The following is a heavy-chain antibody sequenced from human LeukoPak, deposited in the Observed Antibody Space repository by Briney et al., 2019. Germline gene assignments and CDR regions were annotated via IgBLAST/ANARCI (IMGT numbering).Heavy chain of an antibody. Sequence: PGGSLRLSCEASGFTFSSYWMTWVRQAPGKGLEWLANIKYDGSNKFYAASVKGRFTISRDNARNSLYLQMNSLRVEDTALYYCGTSLDAAINTGDQGVLVTVSS. D-gene: IGHD5-18*01. CDR1: GFTFSSYW. J-gene: IGHJ4*02. CDR2: IKYDGSNK. V-gene: IGHV3-7*01. CDR3: GTSLDAAINT.